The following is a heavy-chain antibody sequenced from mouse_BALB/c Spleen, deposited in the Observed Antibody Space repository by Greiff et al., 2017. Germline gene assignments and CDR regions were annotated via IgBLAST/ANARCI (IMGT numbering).Heavy chain of an antibody. V-gene: IGHV5-17*02. D-gene: IGHD3-2*01. CDR1: GFTFSSFG. Sequence: EVKLVESGGGLVQPGGSRKLSCAASGFTFSSFGMHWVRQAPEKGLEWVAYISSGSSTIYYADTVKGRFTISRDNPKNTLFLQMTSLRSEDTAMYYCARSDIWFAYWGQGTLVTVSA. J-gene: IGHJ3*01. CDR3: ARSDIWFAY. CDR2: ISSGSSTI.